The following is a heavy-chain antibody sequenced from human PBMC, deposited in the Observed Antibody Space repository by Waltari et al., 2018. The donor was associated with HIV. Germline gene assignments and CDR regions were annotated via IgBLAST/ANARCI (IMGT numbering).Heavy chain of an antibody. CDR1: GFPFASFS. CDR2: ISKDSNKK. D-gene: IGHD2-21*01. CDR3: AREVSGSPYFFNY. J-gene: IGHJ4*02. V-gene: IGHV3-7*03. Sequence: EVQLVASGGGLVQPGGSRRLSCVTSGFPFASFSMSWVRQAPGKGLEWVANISKDSNKKNYVDSVKGRFIISRDNAGDSLFLDMTDLRGEDTGLYYCAREVSGSPYFFNYWGQGAMLIVSS.